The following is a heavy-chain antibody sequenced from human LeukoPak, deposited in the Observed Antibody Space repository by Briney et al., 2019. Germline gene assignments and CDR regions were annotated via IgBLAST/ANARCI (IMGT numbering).Heavy chain of an antibody. D-gene: IGHD2-21*02. Sequence: SGPTLVKPTQTLTLTCTFSGFSLSTSGVGVGWIRQPPGKALEWLALIYWSDDKRYSPSLKSRLTITKDTSKNQVVLTMTNMDPVDTATYYCAHSHYIMVVTATNWFDPWGQGTLVTVSS. CDR1: GFSLSTSGVG. J-gene: IGHJ5*02. CDR2: IYWSDDK. V-gene: IGHV2-5*01. CDR3: AHSHYIMVVTATNWFDP.